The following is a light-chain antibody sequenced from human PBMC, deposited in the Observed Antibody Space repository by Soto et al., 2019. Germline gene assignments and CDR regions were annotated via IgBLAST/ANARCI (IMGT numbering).Light chain of an antibody. J-gene: IGKJ1*01. Sequence: ELVLTQSPGTLSLSPGARATLSCRASQSVSSGYLAWYQQKPGQAPRHFIYGVSSRATGIPARFSGSGSGTDFSLTISRLEPEDFAVYYCQQYDSSPRTFGQGTKVEIK. CDR3: QQYDSSPRT. V-gene: IGKV3-20*01. CDR2: GVS. CDR1: QSVSSGY.